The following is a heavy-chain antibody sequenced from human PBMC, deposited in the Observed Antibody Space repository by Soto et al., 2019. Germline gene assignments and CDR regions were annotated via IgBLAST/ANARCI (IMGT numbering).Heavy chain of an antibody. CDR3: AKAARTTTLYNFDF. Sequence: GGSLRLSCAASGFTFSTFGMNWVRQSPGKGLEWVSVISDSGGTTFHADSVKGRFTISRDNSKNTLYLQMNSLRPEDTAVYYCAKAARTTTLYNFDFWGQGTLVTVSS. V-gene: IGHV3-23*01. CDR2: ISDSGGTT. CDR1: GFTFSTFG. J-gene: IGHJ4*02. D-gene: IGHD1-1*01.